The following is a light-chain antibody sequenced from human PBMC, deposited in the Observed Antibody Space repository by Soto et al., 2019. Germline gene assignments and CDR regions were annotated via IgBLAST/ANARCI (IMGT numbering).Light chain of an antibody. CDR2: EVS. Sequence: QSALTQPASVSGSPGQSITISCTGTSSDVGGYNYVSWYQQHPGKAPKLIIYEVSNRPSGVSNRFSGSKSDNTASLTISGLQADDEADYYCSSYTSSNTYVFGTGTKVTVL. V-gene: IGLV2-14*01. CDR1: SSDVGGYNY. J-gene: IGLJ1*01. CDR3: SSYTSSNTYV.